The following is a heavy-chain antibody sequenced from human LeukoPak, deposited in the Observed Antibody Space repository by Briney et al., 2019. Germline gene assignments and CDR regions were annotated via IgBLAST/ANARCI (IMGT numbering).Heavy chain of an antibody. V-gene: IGHV3-9*01. J-gene: IGHJ6*02. CDR3: AKELSYYYGMDV. CDR2: ITWNSGNI. CDR1: GFTFDNYA. Sequence: GGSLRLSCAASGFTFDNYAMHWVRQAPGKGLEWVSGITWNSGNIVYEDSVKGRFTISRDNAKNSLYLQMNSLRAEDTALYYCAKELSYYYGMDVWGQGTTVTVSS.